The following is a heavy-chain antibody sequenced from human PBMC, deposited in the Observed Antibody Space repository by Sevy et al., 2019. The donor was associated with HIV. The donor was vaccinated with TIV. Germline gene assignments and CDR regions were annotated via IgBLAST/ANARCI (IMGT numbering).Heavy chain of an antibody. J-gene: IGHJ5*02. CDR1: GGSISSYY. CDR3: ARAVSSLGYNWFDP. D-gene: IGHD3-16*01. CDR2: IYTSGST. V-gene: IGHV4-4*07. Sequence: SETLSLTCTVSGGSISSYYWSWIRQPAGKGLEWIGRIYTSGSTNYNPSLKSRVTMSVDTSKNQFSLKLSAVTAADTAVYYCARAVSSLGYNWFDPWGQGTLVTVSS.